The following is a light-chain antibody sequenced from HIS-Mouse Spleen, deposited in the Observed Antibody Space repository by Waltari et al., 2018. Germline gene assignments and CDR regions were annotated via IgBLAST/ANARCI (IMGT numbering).Light chain of an antibody. CDR2: RNN. CDR3: AAWDDSLSGGV. Sequence: QSVLTQPPSASGTPGQRVTISCSGSSSNIGSNYVYWYQQLPGTAPKLLIYRNNQQPAGVPDRFSGSKSGTSASLAISGLRSEDEADYYCAAWDDSLSGGVFGTGTKVTVL. CDR1: SSNIGSNY. V-gene: IGLV1-47*01. J-gene: IGLJ1*01.